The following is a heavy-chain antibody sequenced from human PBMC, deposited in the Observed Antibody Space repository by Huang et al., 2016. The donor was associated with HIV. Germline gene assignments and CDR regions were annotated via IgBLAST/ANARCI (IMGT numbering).Heavy chain of an antibody. CDR2: ISNDGSNN. D-gene: IGHD5-18*01. CDR3: ARAKDTWDAYDI. V-gene: IGHV3-30-3*01. CDR1: GFPFNNHA. J-gene: IGHJ3*02. Sequence: QVQLVESGGGAVQPGRSLRLSCAASGFPFNNHAMHWVRQAPGKGLDWVAVISNDGSNNYYADSVKGRFTISRDSSKSTLFLHMTSLRTEDTAVYYCARAKDTWDAYDIWGQGTMVIVSS.